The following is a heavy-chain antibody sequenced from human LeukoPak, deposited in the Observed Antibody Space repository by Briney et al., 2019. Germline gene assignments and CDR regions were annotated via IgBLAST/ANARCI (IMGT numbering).Heavy chain of an antibody. CDR2: IYTSGST. CDR3: ARALGYCSSTSCFNMKFDP. Sequence: SETLSLTCTVSGGSISSYYWSWIRQPAGKGLEWIGRIYTSGSTNYNPSLKSRVTMSVDTSKNQFSLKLSSVTAADTAVYYCARALGYCSSTSCFNMKFDPWGQEPWSPSPQ. J-gene: IGHJ5*02. V-gene: IGHV4-4*07. CDR1: GGSISSYY. D-gene: IGHD2-2*01.